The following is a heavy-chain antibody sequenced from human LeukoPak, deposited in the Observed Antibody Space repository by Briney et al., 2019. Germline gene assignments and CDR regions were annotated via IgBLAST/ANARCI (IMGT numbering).Heavy chain of an antibody. CDR2: IKEDESDE. CDR3: ARWRGRQSEFDY. D-gene: IGHD1-1*01. CDR1: GFTFSSYW. V-gene: IGHV3-7*01. Sequence: GGSLRLSCEASGFTFSSYWMSWVRQAPGKGLEWVAHIKEDESDEYYVDSVRGRFTASRDDAKNSVNLQMNSLRVEDTAVYYCARWRGRQSEFDYWGQGTLVTVSS. J-gene: IGHJ4*02.